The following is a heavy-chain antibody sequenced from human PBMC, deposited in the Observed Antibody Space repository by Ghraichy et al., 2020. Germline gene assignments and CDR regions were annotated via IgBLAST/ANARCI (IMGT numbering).Heavy chain of an antibody. D-gene: IGHD5-18*01. Sequence: SVKVSCKASGGTFSSYAISWVRQAPGQGLEWMGRIIPILGIANYAQKFQGRVTITADKSTSTAYMELSSLRSEDTAVYYCARQDPYPWIQLPHPYYMDVWGKGTTVTVSS. CDR1: GGTFSSYA. CDR3: ARQDPYPWIQLPHPYYMDV. V-gene: IGHV1-69*04. J-gene: IGHJ6*03. CDR2: IIPILGIA.